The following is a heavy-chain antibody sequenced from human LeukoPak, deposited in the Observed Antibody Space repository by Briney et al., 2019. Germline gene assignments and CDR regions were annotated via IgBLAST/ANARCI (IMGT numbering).Heavy chain of an antibody. J-gene: IGHJ4*02. CDR2: IYGGNT. V-gene: IGHV4-59*08. CDR3: ARHVWLQPFDY. CDR1: GGSISSYS. D-gene: IGHD3-9*01. Sequence: SETLSLTCTVSGGSISSYSWNWIRQPPGNGLEWIGRIYGGNTNYNPSLMSRVTISFDTSKNHLSLNLRSVTAADTAVYYCARHVWLQPFDYWGQGTLVTVSS.